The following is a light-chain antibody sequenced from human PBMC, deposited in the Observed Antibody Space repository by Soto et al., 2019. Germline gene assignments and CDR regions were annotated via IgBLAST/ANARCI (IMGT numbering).Light chain of an antibody. CDR2: LEGSGSY. CDR1: SGHSNNI. V-gene: IGLV4-60*03. CDR3: ETWDSNTRV. J-gene: IGLJ2*01. Sequence: SWAQSALGSSVKLTCTLSSGHSNNIIAWHQQQPGKAPRYLMKLEGSGSYNKGSGVPDRFSGSSSGADRYLTISNLQSEDEADYYCETWDSNTRVFGGGTQLTVL.